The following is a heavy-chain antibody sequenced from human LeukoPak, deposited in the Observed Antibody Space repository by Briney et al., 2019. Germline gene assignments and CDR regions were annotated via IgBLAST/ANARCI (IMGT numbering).Heavy chain of an antibody. CDR1: GGTFSSYA. CDR2: IIPIFGTA. CDR3: ARSLFSYQLLY. Sequence: ASVKVSCKASGGTFSSYAISWVRQAPGQGLEWMGGIIPIFGTANYAQKFQGRVTITAGESTSTAYMELSSLRSEDTAVYYCARSLFSYQLLYWGQGTLVTVSS. V-gene: IGHV1-69*13. D-gene: IGHD2-2*01. J-gene: IGHJ4*02.